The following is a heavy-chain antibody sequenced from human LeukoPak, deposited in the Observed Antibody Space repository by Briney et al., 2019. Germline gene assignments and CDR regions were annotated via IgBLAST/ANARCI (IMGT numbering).Heavy chain of an antibody. CDR3: AKDQHCSSTSCYYYYYYYGMDV. CDR2: ISGSGGST. CDR1: GFTFSSYA. D-gene: IGHD2-2*01. V-gene: IGHV3-23*01. Sequence: PGGSLRLSCAASGFTFSSYAMSWVRQAPGQGLEWGSAISGSGGSTYYADSVKGRFTISRDNSKNTLYLQMNSLRAEDTAVYYCAKDQHCSSTSCYYYYYYYGMDVWGQGTTVTVSS. J-gene: IGHJ6*02.